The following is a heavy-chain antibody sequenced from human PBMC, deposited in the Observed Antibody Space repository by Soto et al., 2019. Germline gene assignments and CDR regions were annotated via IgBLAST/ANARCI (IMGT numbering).Heavy chain of an antibody. CDR3: ARDRDYGDYIQGAFDI. CDR2: ISSSSSYI. D-gene: IGHD4-17*01. Sequence: GGSLRLSCAASGFTFSSYSMNWVRQAPGKGLEWVSSISSSSSYIYYADSVKGQFTISRDNAKNSLYLQMNSLRAEDTAVYYCARDRDYGDYIQGAFDIWGQGTMVTVSS. V-gene: IGHV3-21*01. CDR1: GFTFSSYS. J-gene: IGHJ3*02.